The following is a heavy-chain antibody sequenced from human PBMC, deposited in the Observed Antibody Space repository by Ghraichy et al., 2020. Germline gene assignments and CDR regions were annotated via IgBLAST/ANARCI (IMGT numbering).Heavy chain of an antibody. D-gene: IGHD3-16*01. Sequence: SETLSLTCTVSGGSISSSSYYWGWIRQPPGRGLEWIGSIYYSGSAYYNPSLKSRVTISVDTSKNQFSLKLSSVTAADTAVYYCARPLLGLLEWGTYYHYGMDVWGQGTTVTVSS. J-gene: IGHJ6*02. CDR2: IYYSGSA. V-gene: IGHV4-39*01. CDR3: ARPLLGLLEWGTYYHYGMDV. CDR1: GGSISSSSYY.